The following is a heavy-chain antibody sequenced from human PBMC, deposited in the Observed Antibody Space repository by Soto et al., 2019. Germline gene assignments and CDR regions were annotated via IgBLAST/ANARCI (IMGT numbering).Heavy chain of an antibody. D-gene: IGHD1-1*01. V-gene: IGHV5-51*01. Sequence: GESLKISCKGSGYSFTHYWIGWVRQMPGKRLEWMRTLYLGDSDTRYSPSFQGRVTISAGKSISAACREWGGLKASDTAMYYCARANVGNAGFFAINSLEPGGQGTLVTVSS. J-gene: IGHJ5*02. CDR1: GYSFTHYW. CDR2: LYLGDSDT. CDR3: ARANVGNAGFFAINSLEP.